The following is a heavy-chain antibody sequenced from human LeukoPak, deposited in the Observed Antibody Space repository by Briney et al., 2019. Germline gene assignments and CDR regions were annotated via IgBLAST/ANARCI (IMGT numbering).Heavy chain of an antibody. Sequence: SETLSLTCTVSGGSISSSSYYWGWIRQPPGKGLEWIGSIYYSGGTYYNPSLKSRVTISVDTSKNQFSLKLSSVTAADTAVYYCARQQMYYFDYWGQGTLVTVSS. CDR3: ARQQMYYFDY. CDR1: GGSISSSSYY. V-gene: IGHV4-39*01. CDR2: IYYSGGT. J-gene: IGHJ4*02.